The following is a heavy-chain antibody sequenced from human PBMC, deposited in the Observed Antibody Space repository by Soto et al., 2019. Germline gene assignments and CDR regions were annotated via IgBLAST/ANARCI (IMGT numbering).Heavy chain of an antibody. J-gene: IGHJ4*02. V-gene: IGHV3-7*01. CDR3: ARDTYGDYPPRRDFDY. D-gene: IGHD4-17*01. CDR1: GFTFSSYW. Sequence: GGSLRLSCAASGFTFSSYWMSWVRQAPGKGLEWVANIKQDGSEKYYVDSVKGRFTISRDNAKNSLYLQMNSLRAEDTAVYYCARDTYGDYPPRRDFDYWGQGTLVTVSS. CDR2: IKQDGSEK.